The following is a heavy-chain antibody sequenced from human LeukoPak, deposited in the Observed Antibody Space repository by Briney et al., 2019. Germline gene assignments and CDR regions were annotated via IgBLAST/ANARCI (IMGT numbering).Heavy chain of an antibody. CDR3: ARDGASVQFQH. CDR2: IYTSGST. J-gene: IGHJ1*01. CDR1: GGSISSGNYY. V-gene: IGHV4-61*02. Sequence: SETLSLTCTVSGGSISSGNYYWSWIRQPAGKGLEWIGRIYTSGSTNYNPSLKNRVTISLDMSKNQFSLKLSSVTAADTAVYFCARDGASVQFQHWGQGTLVTVSS. D-gene: IGHD3-16*01.